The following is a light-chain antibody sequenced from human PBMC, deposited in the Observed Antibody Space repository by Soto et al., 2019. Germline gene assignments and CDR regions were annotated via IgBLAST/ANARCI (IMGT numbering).Light chain of an antibody. V-gene: IGKV1-39*01. CDR1: QTISDY. CDR3: QQSYTKPRT. CDR2: AAS. Sequence: DIPMTQSPSSLSASVGDRVTITCRTSQTISDYLSWYQQKPGKAPQLLVYAASSLQSGVPSRFSGSGSGTDFTLTISSLQPEDSATYYCQQSYTKPRTFGQGTKVEIK. J-gene: IGKJ1*01.